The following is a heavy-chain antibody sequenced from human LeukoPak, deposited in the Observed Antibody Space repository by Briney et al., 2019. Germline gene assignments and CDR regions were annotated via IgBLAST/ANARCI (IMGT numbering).Heavy chain of an antibody. CDR3: ARGGITMVRGRPRDYWYFDL. J-gene: IGHJ2*01. Sequence: SETLSLTCAVYGGSFSGYYWSWIRQPPGKGLEWIGEINHSGSTNYNPSLESRVTISVDTSKNQFSLKLSSVTAADTAVYYCARGGITMVRGRPRDYWYFDLWGRGTLVTVSP. V-gene: IGHV4-34*01. CDR1: GGSFSGYY. CDR2: INHSGST. D-gene: IGHD3-10*01.